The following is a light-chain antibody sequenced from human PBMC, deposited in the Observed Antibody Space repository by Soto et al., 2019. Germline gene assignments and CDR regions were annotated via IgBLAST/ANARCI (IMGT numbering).Light chain of an antibody. CDR3: AKWDDSLRVYV. V-gene: IGLV1-47*01. CDR2: RND. J-gene: IGLJ1*01. Sequence: QSVLPQPPSASVTPGQRVTISCSTSNSRSGSNYVYWYQQLPGAAPKLLIYRNDQRPSGVPDRFSGSKSGTSASLAISGLRSEDEGDYFCAKWDDSLRVYVFGSGTKVTVL. CDR1: NSRSGSNY.